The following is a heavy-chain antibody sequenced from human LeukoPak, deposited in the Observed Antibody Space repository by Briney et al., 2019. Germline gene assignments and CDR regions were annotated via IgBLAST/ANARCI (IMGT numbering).Heavy chain of an antibody. CDR3: ARDGSGSWGHDAFDI. J-gene: IGHJ3*02. D-gene: IGHD3-10*01. CDR1: GFTVSSNY. CDR2: ISSSSSYI. V-gene: IGHV3-21*01. Sequence: GGSLRLSCAASGFTVSSNYMNWVRQAPEKGLEWVSSISSSSSYIYYADSVKGRFTISRDNAKNSLYLQMNSLRAEDTAVYYCARDGSGSWGHDAFDIWGQGTMVTVSS.